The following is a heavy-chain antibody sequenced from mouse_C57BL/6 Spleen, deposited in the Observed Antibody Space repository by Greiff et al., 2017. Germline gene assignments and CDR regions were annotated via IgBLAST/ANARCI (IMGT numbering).Heavy chain of an antibody. CDR2: IYPGDGDT. V-gene: IGHV1-80*01. J-gene: IGHJ1*03. CDR1: GYAFSSYW. CDR3: SRGYYGSSYGYCDV. D-gene: IGHD1-1*01. Sequence: QVQLQQPGAELVKPGASVKISCKASGYAFSSYWMNWVKQRPGKGLEWIGQIYPGDGDTNYNGKFKGKATLTADKSSSTAYMQRSSLTSEDSAGSFCSRGYYGSSYGYCDVWGTGTTVTVSS.